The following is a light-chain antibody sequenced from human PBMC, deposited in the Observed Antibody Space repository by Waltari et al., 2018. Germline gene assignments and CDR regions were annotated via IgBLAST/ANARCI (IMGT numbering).Light chain of an antibody. V-gene: IGLV2-14*01. CDR2: GVS. CDR3: NSYAGSSSWV. Sequence: LTQPASVSGSPGQSITISCTGTSSDVGFYNYVSWYQQHPGKAPKLMIYGVSERPSGVSNRFSGSKSGNTASLTISGLQAEDEADYYCNSYAGSSSWVFGGGTKLTVL. J-gene: IGLJ3*02. CDR1: SSDVGFYNY.